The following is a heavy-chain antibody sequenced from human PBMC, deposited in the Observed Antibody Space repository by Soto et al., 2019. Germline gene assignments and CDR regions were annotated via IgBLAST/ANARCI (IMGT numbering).Heavy chain of an antibody. CDR3: ARGPIRYCSSTSCPWSDAFDI. D-gene: IGHD2-2*01. V-gene: IGHV4-34*01. J-gene: IGHJ3*02. CDR2: INHSGST. Sequence: SETLSLTCAVYGGSFSGYYWSWMRQPPGKGLEWIGEINHSGSTNYNPSLKSRVTISVDTSKNQFSLKLSSVTAADTAVYYCARGPIRYCSSTSCPWSDAFDIWGQGTMVTVSS. CDR1: GGSFSGYY.